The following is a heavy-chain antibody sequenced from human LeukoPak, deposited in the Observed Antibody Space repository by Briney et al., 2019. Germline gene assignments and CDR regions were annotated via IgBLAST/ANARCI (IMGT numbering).Heavy chain of an antibody. V-gene: IGHV1-2*02. Sequence: ASVKVSCKASGYPFIGNYIHWVRQAPGQGLEWMGWVIPNSGGTNYAQKFRGRVTMTRDTSINTAYMELSSLRSDDTAVYFCARGVLPPALDSWGQGTLVAVSS. CDR3: ARGVLPPALDS. CDR1: GYPFIGNY. J-gene: IGHJ4*02. CDR2: VIPNSGGT. D-gene: IGHD2-2*01.